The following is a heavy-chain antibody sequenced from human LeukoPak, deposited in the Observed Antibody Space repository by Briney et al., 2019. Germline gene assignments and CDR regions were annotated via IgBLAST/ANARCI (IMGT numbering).Heavy chain of an antibody. CDR3: ARSPGWYGMYYYAVDV. CDR1: GGSFSGYY. CDR2: INHSGYT. Sequence: SETLSLTCAVYGGSFSGYYWSWIRQPPGKGLEWIGEINHSGYTNYNPSLKSRVTISVDSSKDQLSLKLSSVTAADTAVYYCARSPGWYGMYYYAVDVGGQGTTVTVSS. J-gene: IGHJ6*02. V-gene: IGHV4-34*01. D-gene: IGHD6-19*01.